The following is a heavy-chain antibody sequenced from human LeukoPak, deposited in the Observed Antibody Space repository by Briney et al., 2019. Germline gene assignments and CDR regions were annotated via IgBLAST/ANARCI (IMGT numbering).Heavy chain of an antibody. J-gene: IGHJ4*02. D-gene: IGHD3-9*01. CDR2: IHYSGNT. CDR3: ARSLMYYDIWAGYSPQNLDY. CDR1: GGSISSHY. Sequence: PSETLSLTCTVSGGSISSHYWSWIRQPPGKGLEWIGFIHYSGNTNYNPSLKSRVIISIDTSKNQFSLKLSSVTASDTAVYYCARSLMYYDIWAGYSPQNLDYWGQGTLVTVSS. V-gene: IGHV4-59*11.